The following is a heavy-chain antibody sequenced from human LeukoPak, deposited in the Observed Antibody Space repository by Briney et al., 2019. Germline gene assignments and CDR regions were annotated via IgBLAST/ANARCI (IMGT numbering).Heavy chain of an antibody. J-gene: IGHJ6*02. CDR1: GFTFSSYA. D-gene: IGHD1-14*01. CDR2: ISGSGGST. Sequence: GGSLRLSCAASGFTFSSYAMSWVRQAPGKGLEWVSAISGSGGSTYYADSVKGRFTISRDNSKNTLYLQMNSLRAEDTAVYYCAKAGEGHYYYYGMDVWGQGTTVTVSS. V-gene: IGHV3-23*01. CDR3: AKAGEGHYYYYGMDV.